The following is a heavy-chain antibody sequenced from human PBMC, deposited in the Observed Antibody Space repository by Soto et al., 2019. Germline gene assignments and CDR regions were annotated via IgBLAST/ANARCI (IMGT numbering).Heavy chain of an antibody. D-gene: IGHD3-22*01. CDR3: ARGSNYYDSSGYPEHNWFDP. CDR1: GGSFSGYY. V-gene: IGHV4-34*01. CDR2: INHSGST. J-gene: IGHJ5*02. Sequence: SETLSLTCAVYGGSFSGYYWSWIRQPPGKGLDWIGEINHSGSTNHNPSLKSRVTISVDTSKNQFSLKLSSVTAADTAVYYCARGSNYYDSSGYPEHNWFDPWGQGTLVTVSS.